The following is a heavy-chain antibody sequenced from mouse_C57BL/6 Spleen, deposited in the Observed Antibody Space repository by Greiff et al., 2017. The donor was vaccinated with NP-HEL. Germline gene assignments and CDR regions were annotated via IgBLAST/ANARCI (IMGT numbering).Heavy chain of an antibody. V-gene: IGHV5-16*01. D-gene: IGHD2-3*01. CDR3: ARDQGDGLAY. CDR2: INYDGSST. CDR1: GFTFSDYY. Sequence: DVMLVESEGGLVQPGSSMKLSCTASGFTFSDYYMAWVRQVPEKGLEWVANINYDGSSTYYLDSLKSRFIISRDNAKNILYLQMSSLKSEDTATYYCARDQGDGLAYWGQGTLVTVSA. J-gene: IGHJ3*01.